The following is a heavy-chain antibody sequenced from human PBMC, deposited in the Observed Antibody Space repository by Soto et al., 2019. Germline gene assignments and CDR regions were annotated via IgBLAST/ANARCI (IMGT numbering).Heavy chain of an antibody. J-gene: IGHJ6*02. V-gene: IGHV1-69*12. Sequence: QVQLVQSGAEVKKPGSSMKVSCKASGGTFSSYAISWVRQAPGQGLEWMGGIIPIFGTADYAQKFHGRVTITADESTSTAYMELSSLRSEDTAVYYCARGITGTVTYYYGLDGWGQGTTVTVSS. CDR2: IIPIFGTA. CDR1: GGTFSSYA. CDR3: ARGITGTVTYYYGLDG. D-gene: IGHD1-20*01.